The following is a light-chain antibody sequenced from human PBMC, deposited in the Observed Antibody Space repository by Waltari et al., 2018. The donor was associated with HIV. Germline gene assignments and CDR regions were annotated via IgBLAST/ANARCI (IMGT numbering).Light chain of an antibody. CDR1: GPKLGSIT. CDR2: SND. CDR3: ATWDDSLNGRV. V-gene: IGLV1-44*01. J-gene: IGLJ3*02. Sequence: QSVLTQPPSASGTPGQRVPTPGSGGGPKLGSITENGYQQLPGTPPNLPIYSNDHRPSGVPDRFAGSKSGTSASLAISGLQSEDEADYYCATWDDSLNGRVFGGGTKLTVL.